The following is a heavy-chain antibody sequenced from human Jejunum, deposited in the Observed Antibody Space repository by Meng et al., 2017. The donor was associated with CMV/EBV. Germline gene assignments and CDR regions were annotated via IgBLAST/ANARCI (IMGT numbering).Heavy chain of an antibody. D-gene: IGHD6-19*01. CDR1: GYTFTNYV. Sequence: QVQLVQSGAEVKKPGXSVKASCXASGYTFTNYVINWVRQAPGQGLEWMGWISGYNGNTNFPQNFQGRVTLTTDTSTNTAYMELRSLRSDDTAVYYCTRDRNVPGNSEFDYWGQGTLVTVSS. CDR2: ISGYNGNT. CDR3: TRDRNVPGNSEFDY. J-gene: IGHJ4*02. V-gene: IGHV1-18*01.